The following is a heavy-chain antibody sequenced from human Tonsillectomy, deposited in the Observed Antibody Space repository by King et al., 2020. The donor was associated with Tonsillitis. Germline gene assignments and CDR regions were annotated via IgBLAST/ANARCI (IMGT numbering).Heavy chain of an antibody. V-gene: IGHV1-2*02. CDR2: TNPNSGGT. D-gene: IGHD2-2*01. CDR1: GYTFTGYY. CDR3: ARVVPAYYYGMDV. J-gene: IGHJ6*02. Sequence: VQLVESGAEVKKPGASVKVSCKASGYTFTGYYMHWVRQAPGQGIEWMGWTNPNSGGTNYAQKFQGRVTMTRYMSISTAYMELSRLRSDDTAVYYCARVVPAYYYGMDVWGQGTTVTVSS.